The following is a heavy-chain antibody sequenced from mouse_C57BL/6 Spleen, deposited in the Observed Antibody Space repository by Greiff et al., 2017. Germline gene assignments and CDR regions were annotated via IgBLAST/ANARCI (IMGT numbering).Heavy chain of an antibody. CDR3: ARNYGSSYRYFDV. V-gene: IGHV1-81*01. D-gene: IGHD1-1*01. Sequence: VQGVESGAELARPGASVKLSCKASGYTFPSYGISWVKQRTGQGLEWIGEIYPRSGNTYYNEKFKGKATLTADKSSSTAYMELRSLTSEDSAVYFCARNYGSSYRYFDVWGTGTTVTVSS. CDR2: IYPRSGNT. J-gene: IGHJ1*03. CDR1: GYTFPSYG.